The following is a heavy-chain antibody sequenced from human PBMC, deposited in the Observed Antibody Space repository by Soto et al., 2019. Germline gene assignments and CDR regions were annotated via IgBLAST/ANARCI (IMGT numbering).Heavy chain of an antibody. J-gene: IGHJ5*02. CDR3: ASTRSLGLLNWFDP. CDR1: GFTFSSYG. CDR2: ISYDGSNK. V-gene: IGHV3-30*03. Sequence: PGGSLRLSCAASGFTFSSYGMHWVRQAPGKGLEWVAVISYDGSNKYYADSVKGRFTISRDNSKNTLYLQMNSLRAEDTAVYYCASTRSLGLLNWFDPWGQGTLVTVSS. D-gene: IGHD3-3*01.